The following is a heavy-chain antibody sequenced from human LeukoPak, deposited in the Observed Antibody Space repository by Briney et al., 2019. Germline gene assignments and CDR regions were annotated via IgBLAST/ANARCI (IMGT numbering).Heavy chain of an antibody. D-gene: IGHD3-22*01. V-gene: IGHV3-21*01. CDR1: GFTFSNYA. Sequence: GGSLRLSCAASGFTFSNYAMHWVRQAPGKGLEWVSSISSSSSYIYYADSVKGRFTISRDNAKNSLYLQMNSLRAEDTAVYYCASHLTIRTYYYDSSGHYSDYWGQGTLVTVSS. CDR3: ASHLTIRTYYYDSSGHYSDY. CDR2: ISSSSSYI. J-gene: IGHJ4*02.